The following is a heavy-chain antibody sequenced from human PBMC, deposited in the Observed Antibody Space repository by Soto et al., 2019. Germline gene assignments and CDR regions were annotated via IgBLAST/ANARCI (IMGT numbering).Heavy chain of an antibody. J-gene: IGHJ4*02. D-gene: IGHD3-22*01. Sequence: EVQLLESGGGWVKPGGSLRLSCVVSGLSFDTYAMSWVRQAPGKGLEWVSVISGSGGNIWYADSVKDRFTISRDNSKNTLYLQMSSLRVEDTAVYYCARDGGPVVITFDFWGQGTQVTVSS. CDR3: ARDGGPVVITFDF. CDR1: GLSFDTYA. V-gene: IGHV3-23*01. CDR2: ISGSGGNI.